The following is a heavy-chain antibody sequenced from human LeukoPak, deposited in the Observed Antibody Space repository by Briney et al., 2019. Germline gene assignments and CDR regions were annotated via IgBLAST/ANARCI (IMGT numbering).Heavy chain of an antibody. CDR1: GYTFTGYY. D-gene: IGHD3-10*01. CDR2: INPNSGGT. Sequence: ASVKVSCKASGYTFTGYYMHWVRQAPGQGLEWMGWINPNSGGTNYAQKFQGRVTMTRDTSISTAYMELSRLRSDDTAVYYCARVPGLLWFGGLSKYYFDYWGQGTLVTVSS. J-gene: IGHJ4*02. CDR3: ARVPGLLWFGGLSKYYFDY. V-gene: IGHV1-2*02.